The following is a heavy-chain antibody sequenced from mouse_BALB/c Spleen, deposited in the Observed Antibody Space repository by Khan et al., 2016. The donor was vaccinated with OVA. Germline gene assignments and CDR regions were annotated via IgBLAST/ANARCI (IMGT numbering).Heavy chain of an antibody. CDR3: ADHLTVSFAY. V-gene: IGHV5-6*01. CDR1: GFTFSSYN. CDR2: ISSGGDYT. D-gene: IGHD4-1*01. Sequence: EVELVESGGDLVKPGGSLKLSCAASGFTFSSYNMSWVRQTPDKRLEWVASISSGGDYTYYPDSVKGRFTISRDNAKNTLYLQMSDLKSEDTAMYYCADHLTVSFAYWGQGTLVTVSA. J-gene: IGHJ3*01.